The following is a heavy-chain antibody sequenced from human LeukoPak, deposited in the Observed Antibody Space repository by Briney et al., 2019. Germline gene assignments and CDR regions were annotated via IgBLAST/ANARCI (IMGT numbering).Heavy chain of an antibody. J-gene: IGHJ2*01. Sequence: GESLEISWKGSGVSFPSFWNGGVRQVPGQGLEGMGIIYPGDSDTRYNPSFQGQVTISAHKSISTAYLQWSALKASDTAIYYCARHRTGDAYWYFDVWGLGTLVTVSS. CDR3: ARHRTGDAYWYFDV. CDR1: GVSFPSFW. V-gene: IGHV5-51*01. D-gene: IGHD2-21*01. CDR2: IYPGDSDT.